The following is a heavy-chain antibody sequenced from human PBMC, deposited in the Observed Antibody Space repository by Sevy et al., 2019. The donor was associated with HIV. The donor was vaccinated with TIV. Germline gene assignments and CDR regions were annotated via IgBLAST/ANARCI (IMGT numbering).Heavy chain of an antibody. CDR1: GGTFSSYA. V-gene: IGHV1-69*13. CDR2: IIPISGTA. Sequence: ASVKVSCKASGGTFSSYAISWVRQAPGQGVEWMGRIIPISGTAKYAQRFQGRVTIIADESTSTAYMELSSLRSEDTAVYYCARLRDGFYAYVGPFDYWGQGTLVTVSS. J-gene: IGHJ4*02. CDR3: ARLRDGFYAYVGPFDY. D-gene: IGHD3-16*01.